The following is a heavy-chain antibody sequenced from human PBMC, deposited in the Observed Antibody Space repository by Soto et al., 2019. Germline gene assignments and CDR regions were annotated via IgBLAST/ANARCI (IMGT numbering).Heavy chain of an antibody. CDR3: LTGRNYKWDY. V-gene: IGHV4-4*02. CDR2: IYHSGST. Sequence: PSETLSLTCAVSGDSISSSNWWSWVRQPPGKGLEWIGEIYHSGSTNYNPSLWSRVTMSVDKSENQFSLKLSSVTAADTAVYYCLTGRNYKWDYWGQGTLVTVSS. D-gene: IGHD3-9*01. CDR1: GDSISSSNW. J-gene: IGHJ4*02.